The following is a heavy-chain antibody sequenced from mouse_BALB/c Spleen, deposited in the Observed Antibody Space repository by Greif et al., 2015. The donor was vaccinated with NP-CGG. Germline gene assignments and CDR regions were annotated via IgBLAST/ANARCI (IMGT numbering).Heavy chain of an antibody. CDR3: ARWDLYFDV. Sequence: EVKVEESGAELVKPGASVKLFCTASGFNIKDTYMHWVKQRPEQGLEWIGRIDPANGNTKYDPKFQGKATITADTSSNTAYLQLSSLTSEDTAVYYCARWDLYFDVWGAGTTVTVSS. J-gene: IGHJ1*01. CDR1: GFNIKDTY. CDR2: IDPANGNT. V-gene: IGHV14-3*02.